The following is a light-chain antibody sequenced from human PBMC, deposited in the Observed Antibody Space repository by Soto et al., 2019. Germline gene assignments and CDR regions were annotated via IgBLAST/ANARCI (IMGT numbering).Light chain of an antibody. V-gene: IGKV3-20*01. J-gene: IGKJ1*01. CDR2: GAS. CDR3: QQYGSSPWT. Sequence: EIVLTQSPGTLSLSPGERATLSCRASQSVSSSYLAWYQQKPGQAPRPLIYGASSRAIGIPDRFSGSGSGTDFPITISRLEPEDFAVYYCQQYGSSPWTFGQGTKVEIK. CDR1: QSVSSSY.